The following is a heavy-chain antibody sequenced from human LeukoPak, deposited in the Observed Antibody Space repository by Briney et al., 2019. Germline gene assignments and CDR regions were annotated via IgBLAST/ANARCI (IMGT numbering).Heavy chain of an antibody. V-gene: IGHV3-30*18. CDR3: AKDSGGSYFAY. Sequence: GGSLRLSCAASGSTFSSYGMHWVRQAPGKGLEWVAVISYDGSNKYYADSVKGRFTISRDNSKNTLYLQMNSLRAEDTAVYYCAKDSGGSYFAYWGQGTLVTVSS. D-gene: IGHD1-26*01. CDR2: ISYDGSNK. CDR1: GSTFSSYG. J-gene: IGHJ4*02.